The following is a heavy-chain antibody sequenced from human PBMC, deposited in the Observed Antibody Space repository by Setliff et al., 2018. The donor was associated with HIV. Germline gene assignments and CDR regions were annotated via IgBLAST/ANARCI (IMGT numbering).Heavy chain of an antibody. Sequence: PGESLKISCKGSGYSFTNYWIAWLRQMPGKGLEWMGIIYPGDSDTRYSPSFQGQVTISADKSITTAYLQWSSLKASGTAIYYCARHGQYGSGSYYNRPFDYWGQGTLVTVSS. V-gene: IGHV5-51*01. CDR3: ARHGQYGSGSYYNRPFDY. CDR2: IYPGDSDT. D-gene: IGHD3-10*01. CDR1: GYSFTNYW. J-gene: IGHJ4*02.